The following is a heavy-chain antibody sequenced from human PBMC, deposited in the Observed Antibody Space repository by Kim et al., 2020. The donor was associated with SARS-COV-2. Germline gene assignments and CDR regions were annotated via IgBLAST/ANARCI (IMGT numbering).Heavy chain of an antibody. J-gene: IGHJ3*02. CDR1: GYTFTSYY. V-gene: IGHV1-46*01. CDR3: ARAGRYFDWLEHPYAFDI. D-gene: IGHD3-9*01. CDR2: INPSGGST. Sequence: ASVKVSCKASGYTFTSYYMHWVRQAPGQGLEWMGIINPSGGSTSYAQKFQGRVTMTRDTSTSTVYMELSSLRSEDTAVYYCARAGRYFDWLEHPYAFDIWGQGTMVTVSS.